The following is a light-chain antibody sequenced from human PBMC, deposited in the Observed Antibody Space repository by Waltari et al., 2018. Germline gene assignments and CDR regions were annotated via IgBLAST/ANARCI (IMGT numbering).Light chain of an antibody. CDR2: EVS. V-gene: IGLV2-14*01. Sequence: SALTQPASVSGSPGQSITISCTGTSRDVGGYNYGSWYQQHPGKAPKLMIYEVSKWPSGVSSRFSGSKSGTTASLTISGLQADDEADYYCSSYTTSSTPGVFGGGTKLTVL. CDR3: SSYTTSSTPGV. CDR1: SRDVGGYNY. J-gene: IGLJ2*01.